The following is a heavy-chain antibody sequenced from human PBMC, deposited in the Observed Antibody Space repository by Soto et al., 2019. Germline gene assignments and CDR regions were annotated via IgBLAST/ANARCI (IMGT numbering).Heavy chain of an antibody. Sequence: PGESLKISCQGSGYSFTSYWISWVRQMPGKGLEWMGRIDPSDSYTNYSPSFQGHVTISADKSISTAYLQWSSLKASDTAMYYCARGLAAAGDYYYYGMDVWGQGTTVTVSS. CDR3: ARGLAAAGDYYYYGMDV. D-gene: IGHD6-13*01. J-gene: IGHJ6*02. CDR2: IDPSDSYT. CDR1: GYSFTSYW. V-gene: IGHV5-10-1*01.